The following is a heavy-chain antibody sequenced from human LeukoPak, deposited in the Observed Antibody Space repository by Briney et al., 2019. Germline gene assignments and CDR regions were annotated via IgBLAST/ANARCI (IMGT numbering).Heavy chain of an antibody. J-gene: IGHJ4*02. Sequence: PSETLSLTCAVYGGSFSGYYWSWIRQPPGKGLEWIGEINHSGSTNYNPSLKSRVTISVDTSKNQFSLKLSSVTAADTAVYYCARSSYGLDYWGQGTLVTVSS. V-gene: IGHV4-34*01. CDR1: GGSFSGYY. CDR2: INHSGST. D-gene: IGHD5-18*01. CDR3: ARSSYGLDY.